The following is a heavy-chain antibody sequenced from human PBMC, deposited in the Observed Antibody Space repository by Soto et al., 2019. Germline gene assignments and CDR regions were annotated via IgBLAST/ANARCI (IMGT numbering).Heavy chain of an antibody. V-gene: IGHV4-59*01. D-gene: IGHD1-26*01. CDR1: GGSISSYY. Sequence: SETLSLTCTVSGGSISSYYWSWIRQPPGKGLEWIGYIYYSGTTNYNPSLKSRVTISVDTSKNQFSLKLSSVTAADTAVYYCARYSGRYSYNWFNPRGQGTPVTVS. J-gene: IGHJ5*02. CDR2: IYYSGTT. CDR3: ARYSGRYSYNWFNP.